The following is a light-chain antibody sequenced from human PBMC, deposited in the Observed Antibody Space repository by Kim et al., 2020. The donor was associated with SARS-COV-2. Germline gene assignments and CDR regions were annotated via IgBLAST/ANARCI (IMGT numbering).Light chain of an antibody. CDR2: GKN. Sequence: SSELTQDPAVSVALGQTVRITCQGDSLKTYYATWYQQKPGQAPVRVIFGKNNRPSGIPHRFSGSNSGNTASLTISGAQAEDEADYYCDSWDSSGNHNVVFGGRTQLTLL. V-gene: IGLV3-19*02. CDR1: SLKTYY. CDR3: DSWDSSGNHNVV. J-gene: IGLJ2*01.